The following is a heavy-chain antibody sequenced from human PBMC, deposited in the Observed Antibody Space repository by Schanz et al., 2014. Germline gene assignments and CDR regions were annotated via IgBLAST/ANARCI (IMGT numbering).Heavy chain of an antibody. CDR1: GGSISRGFYS. V-gene: IGHV4-30-2*01. CDR2: IYYSGST. CDR3: AREDRYYHGLDV. Sequence: QLQLQESGSGLVKPSQTLSLTCAVSGGSISRGFYSWNWIRQPPGRGLEWIGCIYYSGSTYYNPSLKPRFTIPIDRSKDQFSLSLNSVTAADTAVYYCAREDRYYHGLDVWGQGTTVTVS. J-gene: IGHJ6*02.